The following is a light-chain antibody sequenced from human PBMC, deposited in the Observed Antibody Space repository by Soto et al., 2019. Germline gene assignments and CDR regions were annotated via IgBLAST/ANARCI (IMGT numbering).Light chain of an antibody. V-gene: IGLV1-40*01. CDR1: SSNIGAGYN. CDR3: QSYDSSLRGAL. Sequence: QSVLTQPPSVSGAPGQRVTISCTGSSSNIGAGYNVHWYQQLPGTAPKLLIYGDIDRPSGVPDRFSGSKSGTSASLAITGHQAEDEADYYCQSYDSSLRGALFGGGTQVTVL. CDR2: GDI. J-gene: IGLJ2*01.